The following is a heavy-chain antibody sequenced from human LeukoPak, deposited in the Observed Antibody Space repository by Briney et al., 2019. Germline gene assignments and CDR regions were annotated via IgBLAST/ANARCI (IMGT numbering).Heavy chain of an antibody. D-gene: IGHD3-22*01. V-gene: IGHV4-38-2*02. CDR2: IYHSGST. CDR3: ARGVEYYYDNWLDY. J-gene: IGHJ4*02. Sequence: SETLSLTCTVSGYSISSGYYWGWIRQPPGEGLEWIGSIYHSGSTYYNPSLKSRVTISVDTSKNQFSLKLSSVTAADTAVYYCARGVEYYYDNWLDYWGQGTLVTVSS. CDR1: GYSISSGYY.